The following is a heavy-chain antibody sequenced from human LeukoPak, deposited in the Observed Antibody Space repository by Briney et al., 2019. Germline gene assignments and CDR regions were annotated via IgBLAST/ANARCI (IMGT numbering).Heavy chain of an antibody. V-gene: IGHV4-39*07. Sequence: PSETLSLTCTVSGGSISSSSYYWGWIRQPPGKGLEWIGSIYYSGSTYYNPSLKSRVTISVDTSKNQFSLKLSSVTAADTAVYYCARSPTVTIRYCGYYFDYWGQGTLVTVSS. CDR2: IYYSGST. CDR1: GGSISSSSYY. J-gene: IGHJ4*02. CDR3: ARSPTVTIRYCGYYFDY. D-gene: IGHD4-17*01.